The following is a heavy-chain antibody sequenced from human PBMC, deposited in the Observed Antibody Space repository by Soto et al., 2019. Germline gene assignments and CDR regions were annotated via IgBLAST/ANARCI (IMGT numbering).Heavy chain of an antibody. CDR2: IIPEFGTT. CDR1: GGTFMKYS. V-gene: IGHV1-69*01. CDR3: ARQDTISWYVDRAYFGMDV. D-gene: IGHD6-13*01. J-gene: IGHJ6*02. Sequence: QVQLVQSGAEVQKPGSSVRVSCKAPGGTFMKYSISWVRQAPGQGLEWMGEIIPEFGTTNYAQKFQGRVNITTDEPTSTAYRHLSSLTSEDTAVYICARQDTISWYVDRAYFGMDVWGQGATVTVSS.